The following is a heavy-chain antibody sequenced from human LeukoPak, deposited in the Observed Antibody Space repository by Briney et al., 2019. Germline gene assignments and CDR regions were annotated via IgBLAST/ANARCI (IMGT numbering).Heavy chain of an antibody. CDR3: ARDTVVVAATFDY. V-gene: IGHV3-21*01. D-gene: IGHD2-15*01. CDR1: GFTVSDNH. J-gene: IGHJ4*02. CDR2: ISSSSSYI. Sequence: GGSLRLSCAASGFTVSDNHMNWVRQAPGKGLEWVSSISSSSSYIYYADSVKGRFTISRDNAKNSLYLQMNSLRAEDTAVYYCARDTVVVAATFDYWGQGTLVTVSS.